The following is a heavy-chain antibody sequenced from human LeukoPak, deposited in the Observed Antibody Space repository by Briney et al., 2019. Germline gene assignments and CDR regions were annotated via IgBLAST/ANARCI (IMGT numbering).Heavy chain of an antibody. CDR3: ARSLTAAAGDY. CDR1: GYRFTSYW. Sequence: GESLKISCKGSGYRFTSYWIGWVRPIPGKGLEWMAIIYSADSDIRYSPSFQGQVTISADKSISTAYLQWSTLKASDTAMYYCARSLTAAAGDYWGQGTLVTVSS. D-gene: IGHD6-25*01. V-gene: IGHV5-51*01. J-gene: IGHJ4*02. CDR2: IYSADSDI.